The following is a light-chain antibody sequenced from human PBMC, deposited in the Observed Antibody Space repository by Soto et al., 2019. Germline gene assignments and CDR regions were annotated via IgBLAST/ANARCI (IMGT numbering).Light chain of an antibody. CDR2: AAS. CDR1: QSVSSSN. CDR3: QQYLTSPKT. Sequence: DIVLTQSPCTLSLSPGERATLSCRVSQSVSSSNLAWYQQKPAQAPRLLIYAASRRAPGIPERFSGSGSGTDFTLTISRLEPEDFAVYYCQQYLTSPKTFGQGTKVDIK. J-gene: IGKJ1*01. V-gene: IGKV3-20*01.